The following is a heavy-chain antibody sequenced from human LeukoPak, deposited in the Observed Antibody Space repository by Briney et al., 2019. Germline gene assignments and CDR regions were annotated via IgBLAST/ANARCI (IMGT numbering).Heavy chain of an antibody. Sequence: GGSLRLSCAASGFTFSSYAMHWVRQAPGKGLEWVAVISYDGSNKYYADSVKGRFTISRDNSKNTLYLQMNSLRAEDTAVYYCARDKIVGATYFDYWGQGTLVTVSS. V-gene: IGHV3-30*04. CDR3: ARDKIVGATYFDY. D-gene: IGHD1-26*01. CDR2: ISYDGSNK. CDR1: GFTFSSYA. J-gene: IGHJ4*02.